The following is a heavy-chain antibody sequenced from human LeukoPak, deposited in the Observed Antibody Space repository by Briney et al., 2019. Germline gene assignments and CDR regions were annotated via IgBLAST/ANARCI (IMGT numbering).Heavy chain of an antibody. CDR3: ARDQGSSLGGDY. CDR1: GCTYTGYY. V-gene: IGHV1-2*02. CDR2: INPNSGGT. D-gene: IGHD6-13*01. J-gene: IGHJ4*02. Sequence: ASVKVSCKASGCTYTGYYMYWVRQTPGQGLEWMGWINPNSGGTNYAQKFQGRVTMTRDTSTSTAYMDLSRLTFDDTAVYYCARDQGSSLGGDYWGQGTLVTVSS.